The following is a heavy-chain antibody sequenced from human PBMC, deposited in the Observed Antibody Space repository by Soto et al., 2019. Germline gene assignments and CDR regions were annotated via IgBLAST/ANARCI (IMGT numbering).Heavy chain of an antibody. Sequence: ASVKVSCKASGYTFTSYGISWVRQAPGQGLEWMGWISAYNGNTDYAQKLQGRVTMTTDTSTSTAYMELRSLRSDDTAVYYCARDRSVAGERYAFDIWGQGTMVTVSS. CDR1: GYTFTSYG. CDR3: ARDRSVAGERYAFDI. CDR2: ISAYNGNT. D-gene: IGHD6-19*01. J-gene: IGHJ3*02. V-gene: IGHV1-18*04.